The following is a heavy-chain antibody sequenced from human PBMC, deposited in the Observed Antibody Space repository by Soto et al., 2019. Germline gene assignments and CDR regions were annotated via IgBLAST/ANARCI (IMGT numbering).Heavy chain of an antibody. D-gene: IGHD2-2*01. V-gene: IGHV4-59*06. Sequence: PSETLSLTCGVYGGSFRNYYWIWVRQPPGKGLEWIGYIYYSGSTSYNASLKSRTSISVDPSNNQFSLKLHSLTAADTAVYFCGTMPIVVEPAPMDVWGPGTSVTVSS. CDR2: IYYSGST. J-gene: IGHJ6*02. CDR3: GTMPIVVEPAPMDV. CDR1: GGSFRNYY.